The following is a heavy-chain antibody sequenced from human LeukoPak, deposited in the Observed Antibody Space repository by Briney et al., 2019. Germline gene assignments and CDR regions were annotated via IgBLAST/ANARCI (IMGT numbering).Heavy chain of an antibody. V-gene: IGHV4-4*07. CDR2: IYTSGST. CDR3: ARDGTSSSWYVYFQH. D-gene: IGHD6-13*01. Sequence: PSETLSLTCTVSGGSISSYYWSWIRQPAGQGLEWIGRIYTSGSTNYNPSLKSRVTMSVDTSKNQFSLKLSSVTAADTAVYYCARDGTSSSWYVYFQHWGQGTLVTVSS. CDR1: GGSISSYY. J-gene: IGHJ1*01.